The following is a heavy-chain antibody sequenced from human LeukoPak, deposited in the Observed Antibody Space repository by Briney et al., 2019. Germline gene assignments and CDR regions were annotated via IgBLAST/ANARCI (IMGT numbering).Heavy chain of an antibody. Sequence: AASVKVSCKASGYTFTSYGISWVRQAPGQGLEWMGWISAYNGNTNYAQKLQGRVTMTTDTSTSTAYMELRSLRSDDTAVYYCAAGVYSSSWGPFDYWGQGTLVTVSS. J-gene: IGHJ4*02. CDR3: AAGVYSSSWGPFDY. CDR2: ISAYNGNT. V-gene: IGHV1-18*01. D-gene: IGHD6-13*01. CDR1: GYTFTSYG.